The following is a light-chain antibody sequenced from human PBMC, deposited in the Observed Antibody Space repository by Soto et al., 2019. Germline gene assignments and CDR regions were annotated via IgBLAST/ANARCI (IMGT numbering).Light chain of an antibody. Sequence: DIQMTQSPSSLSASVGDRVTITCRASQSISSYLNWYQQKPGKAPKLLIYAASSLQSGVPSRFSGSGSGTDFTLTISNLQPEDFATYCCQQSNSTPWTFGQGTKVDIK. CDR1: QSISSY. CDR3: QQSNSTPWT. V-gene: IGKV1-39*01. J-gene: IGKJ1*01. CDR2: AAS.